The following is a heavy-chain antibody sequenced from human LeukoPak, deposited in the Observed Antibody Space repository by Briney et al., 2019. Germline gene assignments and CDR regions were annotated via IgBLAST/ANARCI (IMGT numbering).Heavy chain of an antibody. CDR3: ARDRTGYYYDSSGYYFDAFDI. D-gene: IGHD3-22*01. V-gene: IGHV1-46*03. J-gene: IGHJ3*02. CDR1: GYTFTNYY. CDR2: INPSGGST. Sequence: GASVKVSCKASGYTFTNYYMHWVRQAPGQGLEWMGIINPSGGSTSYAQKFQGRVTMTRDTSTTTVYMELSSLTSEDTAVYSCARDRTGYYYDSSGYYFDAFDIWGQGTMVTVSS.